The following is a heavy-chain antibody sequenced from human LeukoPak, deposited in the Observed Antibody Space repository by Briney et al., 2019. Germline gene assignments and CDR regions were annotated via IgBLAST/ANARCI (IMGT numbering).Heavy chain of an antibody. CDR1: GFTFSSYA. V-gene: IGHV3-30-3*01. Sequence: GGSLRLSCAASGFTFSSYAMHWVRQAPGKGLEWVAVISYDRSNKYYADSVKGRFTISRDNSKNTLYLQMNSLRAEDTAVYYCARDQSRRYDFPSYYGMDVWGQGTTVTVSS. J-gene: IGHJ6*02. D-gene: IGHD3-3*01. CDR2: ISYDRSNK. CDR3: ARDQSRRYDFPSYYGMDV.